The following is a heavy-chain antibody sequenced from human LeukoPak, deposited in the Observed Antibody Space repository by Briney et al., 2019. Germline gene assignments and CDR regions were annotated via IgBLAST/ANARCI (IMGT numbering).Heavy chain of an antibody. CDR2: ISYDGSSK. V-gene: IGHV3-30*04. J-gene: IGHJ3*02. CDR1: GFTFSSYA. CDR3: ARARSSYGYGDAFDI. Sequence: GGSLRLSCAASGFTFSSYAMSWVRQAPGKGLEWVAVISYDGSSKYYADSVKGRFTISRDNSKNTLYLQMNSLRAEDTAVYYCARARSSYGYGDAFDIWGQGTMVTVSS. D-gene: IGHD5-18*01.